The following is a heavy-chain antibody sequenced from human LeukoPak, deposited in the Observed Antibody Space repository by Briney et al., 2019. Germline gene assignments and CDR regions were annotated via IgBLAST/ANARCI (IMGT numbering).Heavy chain of an antibody. CDR3: ARGGTNYDILTGYYKKIGWFDP. Sequence: ASVKVSCKASGYTFTGYYMHWVRQAPGQGLEWMGWISAYNGNTNYAQKLQGRVTMTTDTSTSTAYMELRGLRSDDTTVYYCARGGTNYDILTGYYKKIGWFDPWGQGTLVTVSS. J-gene: IGHJ5*02. D-gene: IGHD3-9*01. CDR1: GYTFTGYY. CDR2: ISAYNGNT. V-gene: IGHV1-18*04.